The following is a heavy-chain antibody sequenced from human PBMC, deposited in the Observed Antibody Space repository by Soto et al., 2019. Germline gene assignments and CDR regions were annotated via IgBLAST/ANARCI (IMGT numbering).Heavy chain of an antibody. Sequence: ASVKVSCKASGYSFTDYHIHWVRQAPGQGLEWPGRINPKSGGTSTAQKFQGWVTMTTDTSISTASMELTRLTPDDTAIYYCARGDSTDCSNGVCSFFYNHDMDVWGQGTTVTVSS. CDR3: ARGDSTDCSNGVCSFFYNHDMDV. J-gene: IGHJ6*02. D-gene: IGHD2-8*01. V-gene: IGHV1-2*04. CDR1: GYSFTDYH. CDR2: INPKSGGT.